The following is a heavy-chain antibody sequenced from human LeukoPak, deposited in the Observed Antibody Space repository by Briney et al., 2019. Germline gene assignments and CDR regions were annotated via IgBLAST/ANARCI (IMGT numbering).Heavy chain of an antibody. CDR1: GYTFSSYG. V-gene: IGHV1-18*01. D-gene: IGHD1-1*01. J-gene: IGHJ4*02. Sequence: GASVKVSGNASGYTFSSYGIGLWRQAPGQGLEWRGWSSTYDGNTKYAENFRDRVTMTTDTSSSTAYMDLRSLRSDDTAVYFCARESNWAYYFDYWGQGTLLTVSS. CDR3: ARESNWAYYFDY. CDR2: SSTYDGNT.